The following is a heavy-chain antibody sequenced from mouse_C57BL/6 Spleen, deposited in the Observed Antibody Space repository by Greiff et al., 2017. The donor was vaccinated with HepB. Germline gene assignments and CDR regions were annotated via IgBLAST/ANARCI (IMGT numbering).Heavy chain of an antibody. J-gene: IGHJ2*01. D-gene: IGHD1-1*01. CDR3: ARCDTTVVASDY. V-gene: IGHV1-52*01. CDR2: IDPSDSET. CDR1: GYTFTSYW. Sequence: VQLQQPGAELVRPGSSVKLSCKASGYTFTSYWMHWVKQRPIQGLEWIGNIDPSDSETHYNQKFKDKATLTVDKSSSTAYMQLSSLTSEDSAVYYCARCDTTVVASDYWGQGTTLTVSS.